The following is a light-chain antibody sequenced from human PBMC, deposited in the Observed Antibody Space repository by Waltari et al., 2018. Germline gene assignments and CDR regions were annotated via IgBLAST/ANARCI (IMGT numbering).Light chain of an antibody. CDR2: DAS. J-gene: IGKJ1*01. Sequence: EILLTQPPGPLPFSPGETAPPPCRASQSVSRYLVWYQQKPGQAPRLLIYDASTRATGIPDRFSGSGSGTDFSLTISRLEPEDFAVYYCQKYGSLPATFGQGTKVEIK. CDR1: QSVSRY. CDR3: QKYGSLPAT. V-gene: IGKV3-20*01.